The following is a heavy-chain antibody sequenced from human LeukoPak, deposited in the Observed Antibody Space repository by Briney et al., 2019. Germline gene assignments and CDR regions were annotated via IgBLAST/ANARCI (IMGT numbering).Heavy chain of an antibody. CDR3: ASRIASEREFDY. CDR1: GYTFTGYY. Sequence: ASVKVSCKASGYTFTGYYMHWVRQAPGQGLEWMGWINPNSGGTNSAQRFQGRVTMTRDTSITAAYMELSGLTSDDTAVYYCASRIASEREFDYWGQGTLVTVSS. J-gene: IGHJ4*02. D-gene: IGHD6-13*01. V-gene: IGHV1-2*02. CDR2: INPNSGGT.